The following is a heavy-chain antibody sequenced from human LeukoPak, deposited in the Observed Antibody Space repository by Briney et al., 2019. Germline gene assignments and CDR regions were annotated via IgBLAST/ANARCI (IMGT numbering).Heavy chain of an antibody. CDR2: ISAYKGNT. D-gene: IGHD1-26*01. CDR1: GYTFTSYA. V-gene: IGHV1-18*01. Sequence: ASVKVSCKASGYTFTSYAMNWVRQAPGQGLEWMGWISAYKGNTNYAQNLQGRVTMTTDTSTSTAYMELRSLRSDDTAVYYCAKDPAGGSYSSYWGQGTLVTVSS. CDR3: AKDPAGGSYSSY. J-gene: IGHJ4*02.